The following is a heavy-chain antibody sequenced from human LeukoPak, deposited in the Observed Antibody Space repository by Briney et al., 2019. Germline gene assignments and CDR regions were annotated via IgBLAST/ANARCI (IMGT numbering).Heavy chain of an antibody. CDR1: GFTFSSYS. J-gene: IGHJ6*04. V-gene: IGHV3-21*01. CDR2: TSSSSSYI. CDR3: ASSRSSSGWYYGMDV. Sequence: GGSLRLSCAAPGFTFSSYSMNWVRQAPGKGLEWVSSTSSSSSYIYYADSVKGRFTISRDNAKNSLYLQMNSLRAEDTAVYYCASSRSSSGWYYGMDVWGKGTTVTVSS. D-gene: IGHD6-19*01.